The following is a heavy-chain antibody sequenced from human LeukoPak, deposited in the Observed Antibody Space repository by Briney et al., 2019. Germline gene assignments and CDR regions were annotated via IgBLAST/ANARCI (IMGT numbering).Heavy chain of an antibody. CDR1: GGSITSGSYY. D-gene: IGHD3-16*02. J-gene: IGHJ6*03. CDR2: IYSSGST. Sequence: SQTLSLTCSVYGGSITSGSYYWSWVRQSAGKGLEWIGHIYSSGSTNYNPSLKSRVIISVDTSKNQFSLKLSSVTAADTAVYYCAREQVKVGVIRGYYYYYMDVWGNGTTVTVSS. CDR3: AREQVKVGVIRGYYYYYMDV. V-gene: IGHV4-61*09.